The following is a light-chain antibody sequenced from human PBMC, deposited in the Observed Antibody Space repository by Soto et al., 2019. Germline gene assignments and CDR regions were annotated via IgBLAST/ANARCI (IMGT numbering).Light chain of an antibody. Sequence: QTVVTQEPSFSVSPGRTVTLTCGLSSGSVSTSYYPSWYQQTPGQAPRTLIYSTNTRSSGVPVRFSGSILGNKAALTITGAQADDESDYYCVLYMGSGIWVFGGGTKVTVL. V-gene: IGLV8-61*01. CDR1: SGSVSTSYY. CDR2: STN. CDR3: VLYMGSGIWV. J-gene: IGLJ3*02.